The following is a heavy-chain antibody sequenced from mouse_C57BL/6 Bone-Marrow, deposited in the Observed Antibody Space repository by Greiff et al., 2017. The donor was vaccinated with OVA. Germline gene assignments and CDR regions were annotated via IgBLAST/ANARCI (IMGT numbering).Heavy chain of an antibody. CDR3: ARHGDYCSRKYYYAMDY. D-gene: IGHD1-1*01. Sequence: EVQRVESGGGLVQPGGSLKLSCAASGFTFSDYYMYWVRQTPEKRLEWVAYISNGGGSTYYPDTVKGRFTISRDNAKNTLYLQMSRLKSEDTAMYYCARHGDYCSRKYYYAMDYWGQGTSVTVSS. CDR2: ISNGGGST. V-gene: IGHV5-12*01. J-gene: IGHJ4*01. CDR1: GFTFSDYY.